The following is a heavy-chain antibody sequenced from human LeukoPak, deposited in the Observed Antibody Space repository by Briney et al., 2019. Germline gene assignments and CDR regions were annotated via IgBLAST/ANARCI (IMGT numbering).Heavy chain of an antibody. CDR2: IKQDGSEK. CDR3: AKSIVGATGGGAFDI. V-gene: IGHV3-7*03. J-gene: IGHJ3*02. Sequence: GGSLRLSCAGSGFIFSSYWMSWVRQAPGKGLEWVANIKQDGSEKYYVESVKGRFTISRDNAKNSLYLQMNSLRAEDTAVYYCAKSIVGATGGGAFDIWGQGTMVTVSS. CDR1: GFIFSSYW. D-gene: IGHD1-26*01.